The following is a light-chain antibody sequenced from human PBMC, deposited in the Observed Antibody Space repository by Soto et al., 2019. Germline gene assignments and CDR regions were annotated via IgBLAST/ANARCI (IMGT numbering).Light chain of an antibody. Sequence: DIQMTQSPSSLSASVGDRVTITCQASDDISNYLNWYQQKPGKATKVLIYDASHLESGVPSRFSGGGSGTEFTFAISSLQAEDIATYYCQQYATLPLTFGPGTKVDIK. CDR3: QQYATLPLT. CDR1: DDISNY. V-gene: IGKV1-33*01. J-gene: IGKJ3*01. CDR2: DAS.